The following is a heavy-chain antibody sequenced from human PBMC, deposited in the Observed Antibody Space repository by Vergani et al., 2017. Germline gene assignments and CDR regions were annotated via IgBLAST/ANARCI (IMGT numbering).Heavy chain of an antibody. V-gene: IGHV3-21*01. J-gene: IGHJ4*02. D-gene: IGHD5-12*01. CDR1: GFTFSSYS. CDR2: ISSSSSYI. Sequence: VQLVESGGGLVQPGGSQRLSCAASGFTFSSYSMNWVRQAPGKGLEWVSSISSSSSYIYYADSVKGRFTISRDNAKNSLYLQMNSLRAEDTAVYYCAREGDSGYDWVGYYFDYWGQGTLVTVSS. CDR3: AREGDSGYDWVGYYFDY.